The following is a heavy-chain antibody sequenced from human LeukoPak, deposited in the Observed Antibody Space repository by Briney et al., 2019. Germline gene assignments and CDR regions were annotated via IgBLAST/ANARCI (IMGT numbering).Heavy chain of an antibody. J-gene: IGHJ6*03. D-gene: IGHD2-2*01. CDR2: INHSGST. Sequence: PSQTLSLTCAVYGGSFSGYYGGWIRRPPGRGLEFIREINHSGSTNYNPSLKSRATISVDTSKNQFSLKLSSVTAADTAVYYCASSRGCSSTSCYRHMDVWGKGTTVTVSS. CDR1: GGSFSGYY. V-gene: IGHV4-34*01. CDR3: ASSRGCSSTSCYRHMDV.